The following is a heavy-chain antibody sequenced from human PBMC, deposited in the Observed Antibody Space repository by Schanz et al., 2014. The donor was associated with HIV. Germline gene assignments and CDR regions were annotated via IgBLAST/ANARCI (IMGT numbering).Heavy chain of an antibody. Sequence: VQLVESGGGVVQPGRSLRLSCAASGFGLSGYGMNWVRQAPGKGLEWVSSISSSGSFLYYAELVKGRFTISRDNANNFVYLEMNGLRVEDTALYYCAKGIMGATEYYYGMDVWGQGTMVTVSS. V-gene: IGHV3-21*04. CDR1: GFGLSGYG. CDR2: ISSSGSFL. D-gene: IGHD1-26*01. CDR3: AKGIMGATEYYYGMDV. J-gene: IGHJ6*02.